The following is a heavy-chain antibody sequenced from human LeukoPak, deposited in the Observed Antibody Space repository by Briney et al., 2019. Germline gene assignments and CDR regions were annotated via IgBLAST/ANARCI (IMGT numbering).Heavy chain of an antibody. CDR2: IYSGANT. V-gene: IGHV3-53*01. J-gene: IGHJ2*01. CDR1: GFTVSNNY. Sequence: PGGSLRLSCAVSGFTVSNNYMSWVRQAPGKGLEWVSVIYSGANTYYADSVRGRFTISRDNSKNTLYLQKNSLRADDTAIYYCAKSMTLQWRGFFDLWGRGTHVTVSS. CDR3: AKSMTLQWRGFFDL. D-gene: IGHD6-19*01.